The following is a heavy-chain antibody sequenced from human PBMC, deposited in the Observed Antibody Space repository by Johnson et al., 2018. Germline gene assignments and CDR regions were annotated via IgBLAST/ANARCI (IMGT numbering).Heavy chain of an antibody. CDR3: AKTGGGYPRYDRSGVWWDAFDI. CDR2: ISYDGSNK. V-gene: IGHV3-30*18. D-gene: IGHD3-22*01. CDR1: GFTFSSYG. J-gene: IGHJ3*02. Sequence: QVELVQSGGGVVQPGRSLRLSCAASGFTFSSYGMHWVRQAPGKGLEWVAVISYDGSNKYYADSVKGRFTISRDNSKNTLFLQMNSLRAGDTAVYYCAKTGGGYPRYDRSGVWWDAFDIWGQGTMVTVSS.